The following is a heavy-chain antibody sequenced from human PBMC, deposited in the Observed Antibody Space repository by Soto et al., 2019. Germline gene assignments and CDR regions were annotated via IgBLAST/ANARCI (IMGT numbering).Heavy chain of an antibody. CDR3: ARGVQLDSGGYYYFY. CDR1: GGTFSRYA. Sequence: GASVKVSCKASGGTFSRYAISWVRQAPGQGLEWMGGIIPLFGTANYAQRFQGRVRITADESTTTAYMELRGLRSEDTAVYYCARGVQLDSGGYYYFYCGQGPLVTVSS. D-gene: IGHD3-22*01. CDR2: IIPLFGTA. J-gene: IGHJ4*02. V-gene: IGHV1-69*13.